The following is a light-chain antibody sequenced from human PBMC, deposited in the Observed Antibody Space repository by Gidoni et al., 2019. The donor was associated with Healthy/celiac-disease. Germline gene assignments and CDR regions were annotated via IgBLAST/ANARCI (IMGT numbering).Light chain of an antibody. CDR1: QSVSSSY. Sequence: EIVLTQSPGTLSLSPGERATLSCRASQSVSSSYLAWYQQKPGQAPRLLIYGSSRRATGIPDRFSCSGSGTDFTLTISRLEPEDFAVYYCQQYGSSLFGPGTKVDIK. CDR2: GSS. V-gene: IGKV3-20*01. J-gene: IGKJ3*01. CDR3: QQYGSSL.